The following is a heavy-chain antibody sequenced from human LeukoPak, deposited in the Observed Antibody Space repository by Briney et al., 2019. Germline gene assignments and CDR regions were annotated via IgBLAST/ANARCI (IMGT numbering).Heavy chain of an antibody. CDR3: ARATVPLARFDP. V-gene: IGHV4-59*01. Sequence: SETLSLTCTVSGGSLSSYYWSWVRQPPGKGLEWIGYIYYSGSTNYNPSLKSRVTISVDTSKNQFSLKLSSVTAADTAVYYCARATVPLARFDPWGQGTLVTVSS. CDR1: GGSLSSYY. CDR2: IYYSGST. D-gene: IGHD4-11*01. J-gene: IGHJ5*02.